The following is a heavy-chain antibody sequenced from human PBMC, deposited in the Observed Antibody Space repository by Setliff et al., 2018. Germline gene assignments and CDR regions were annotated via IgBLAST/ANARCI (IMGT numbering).Heavy chain of an antibody. Sequence: ASVKVSCKASGYTFTRYYMHRVRQAPGLGPEWMGTIDTGGGSASNAEKFEVRVTITSDTSARKVYMEVNILRSDDTAMYYCARGGMAAAGRKGVFEHWGQGTLVTVSS. V-gene: IGHV1-46*01. CDR3: ARGGMAAAGRKGVFEH. J-gene: IGHJ4*02. CDR1: GYTFTRYY. CDR2: IDTGGGSA. D-gene: IGHD6-13*01.